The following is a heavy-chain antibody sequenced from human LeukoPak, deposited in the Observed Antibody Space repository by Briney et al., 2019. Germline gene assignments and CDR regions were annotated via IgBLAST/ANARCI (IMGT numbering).Heavy chain of an antibody. D-gene: IGHD1-26*01. Sequence: SETLSLTCTVSGGSISSNAYYWAWIRQPPGKGLEWIGSIYSSVSTYYNPSLKSRVTISVDTSKNQFSLRLSSVTAADTALYYCAYSGSYGHLGYWGQGIPVTVAS. V-gene: IGHV4-39*01. CDR1: GGSISSNAYY. CDR2: IYSSVST. CDR3: AYSGSYGHLGY. J-gene: IGHJ4*02.